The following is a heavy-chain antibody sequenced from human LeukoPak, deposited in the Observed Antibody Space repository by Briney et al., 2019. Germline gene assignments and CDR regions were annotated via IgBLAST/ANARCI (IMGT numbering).Heavy chain of an antibody. Sequence: GASVKVSCKASGYTFSVFYVHWVRQPPGQGLEWVGIIKVSGGRTDYAQKFQGRVTMTRDMSTSTVYMELSNLRTEDTAVYYCAREPPEWYHLDYWGQGTLVTASS. CDR3: AREPPEWYHLDY. J-gene: IGHJ4*02. CDR1: GYTFSVFY. V-gene: IGHV1-46*01. D-gene: IGHD3-3*01. CDR2: IKVSGGRT.